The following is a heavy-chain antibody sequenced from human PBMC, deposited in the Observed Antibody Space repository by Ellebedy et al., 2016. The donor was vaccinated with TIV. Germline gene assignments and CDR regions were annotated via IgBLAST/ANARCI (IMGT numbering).Heavy chain of an antibody. CDR2: FIPILGIT. D-gene: IGHD4-17*01. V-gene: IGHV1-69*04. CDR1: GGTFNWYG. J-gene: IGHJ5*02. Sequence: ASVKVSCKASGGTFNWYGISWVRQAPGQGLEWMGRFIPILGITNYAQKFQGRVTSTADTSMSTVYMELNSLRSEDTAVYYCARDRDGDPLDLWGQGTLVTVSS. CDR3: ARDRDGDPLDL.